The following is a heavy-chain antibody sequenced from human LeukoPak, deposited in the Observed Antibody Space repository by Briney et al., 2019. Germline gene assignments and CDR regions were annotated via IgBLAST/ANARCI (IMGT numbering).Heavy chain of an antibody. J-gene: IGHJ5*02. CDR3: ARTALRGVNWFDT. V-gene: IGHV4-30-2*01. CDR1: GGSISSGGYS. Sequence: PSQTLSLTCAVSGGSISSGGYSGGWIRQPPGKGLEWIGYIYHSGSPYYNTSLKSRVTISVDRSKNQFSLKLSSVTAADTAVYYCARTALRGVNWFDTWGQGTLVTVSS. D-gene: IGHD3-10*01. CDR2: IYHSGSP.